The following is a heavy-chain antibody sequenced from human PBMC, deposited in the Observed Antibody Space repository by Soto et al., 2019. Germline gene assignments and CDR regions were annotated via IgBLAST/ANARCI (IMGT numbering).Heavy chain of an antibody. CDR3: ARGITMIVVVTDGMDV. CDR2: IDPSDSYT. D-gene: IGHD3-22*01. Sequence: GESLKISCKGSGYSFTSYWISWVRQMPGKGLEWMGRIDPSDSYTNYSPSFQGHVTISADKSISTAYLQWSSPKASDTAMYYCARGITMIVVVTDGMDVWGQGTTVTVSS. CDR1: GYSFTSYW. J-gene: IGHJ6*02. V-gene: IGHV5-10-1*01.